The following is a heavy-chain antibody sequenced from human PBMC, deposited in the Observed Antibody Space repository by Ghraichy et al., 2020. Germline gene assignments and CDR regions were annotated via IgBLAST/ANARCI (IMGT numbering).Heavy chain of an antibody. V-gene: IGHV6-1*01. J-gene: IGHJ5*02. CDR2: TYYRSKWYN. CDR3: ARGRWFDP. CDR1: GDSVSSNSAT. Sequence: SQTRSLTCAISGDSVSSNSATWNWIRQSPSRGLEWLGRTYYRSKWYNDYAESLKSRITINADTSKNQVSLQLNSVTPEDTAVYYCARGRWFDPWGQGTLVTVSS.